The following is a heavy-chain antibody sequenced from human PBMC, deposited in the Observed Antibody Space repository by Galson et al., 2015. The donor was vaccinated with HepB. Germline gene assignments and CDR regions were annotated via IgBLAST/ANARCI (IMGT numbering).Heavy chain of an antibody. J-gene: IGHJ4*02. CDR1: GFTFSSYW. V-gene: IGHV3-7*03. Sequence: SLRLSCAASGFTFSSYWMSWVRQAPGKGLEWVANVKQDGSEKYYVDSVKGRFTISRDNAKNSLYLQMNSLRAEDTAVYYCAREDDSSGYRPTDYWGQGTLVTVSS. CDR2: VKQDGSEK. D-gene: IGHD3-22*01. CDR3: AREDDSSGYRPTDY.